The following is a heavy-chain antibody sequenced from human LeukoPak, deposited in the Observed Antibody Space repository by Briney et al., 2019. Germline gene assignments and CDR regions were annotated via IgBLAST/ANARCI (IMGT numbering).Heavy chain of an antibody. CDR3: ARDRGSHNWFDP. Sequence: ASVKVSCKASGYTFTSYGISWVRQAPGQGLEWMGWISAYNGNTNYEQKLQGRVTMTTDTSTSTAYMELRSLRSVDTAVYYCARDRGSHNWFDPWGQGTLVTVSS. CDR2: ISAYNGNT. CDR1: GYTFTSYG. J-gene: IGHJ5*02. D-gene: IGHD1-26*01. V-gene: IGHV1-18*01.